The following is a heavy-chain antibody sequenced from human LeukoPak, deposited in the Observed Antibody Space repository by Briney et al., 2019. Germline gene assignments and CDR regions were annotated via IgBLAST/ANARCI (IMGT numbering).Heavy chain of an antibody. Sequence: GGPLRLSCAASGFTVSSNYMSWVRQAPGKGLEWVSVIYSGGSTYYADSVKGRFTISRDNSKNTLYLQMNSLRAEDTAVYYCASNYDSSGQYFDYWGQGTLVTVSS. V-gene: IGHV3-66*01. CDR2: IYSGGST. CDR3: ASNYDSSGQYFDY. J-gene: IGHJ4*02. CDR1: GFTVSSNY. D-gene: IGHD3-22*01.